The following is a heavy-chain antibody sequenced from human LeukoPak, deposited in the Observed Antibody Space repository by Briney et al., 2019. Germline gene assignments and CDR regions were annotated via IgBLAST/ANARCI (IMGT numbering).Heavy chain of an antibody. Sequence: PSETLSLTCTVSGGSISTYYWSWIRQPPGKGLEWIGFVYYSGTTEYNPSLKSRTTISVDTSKNPFSLELSFVTAADTAVYYCARDPAGTVAHSWGQGILVTVSS. J-gene: IGHJ4*02. CDR1: GGSISTYY. D-gene: IGHD1-7*01. V-gene: IGHV4-59*01. CDR3: ARDPAGTVAHS. CDR2: VYYSGTT.